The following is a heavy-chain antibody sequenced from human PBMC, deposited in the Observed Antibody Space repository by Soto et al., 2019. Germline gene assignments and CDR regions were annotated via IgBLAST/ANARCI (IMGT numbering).Heavy chain of an antibody. CDR2: VDHIGRP. Sequence: QVQLQESGPGLVKPSETLSLTCSVSGASIGSFYWTWIRQPLGKGLEWIGYVDHIGRPDYNPSFKGRAAISMDTSKNRVFLNVTSVTAADTAVYFCARPPNHGDYAWVDPWGQGTLVTVSS. D-gene: IGHD2-21*01. CDR3: ARPPNHGDYAWVDP. J-gene: IGHJ5*02. CDR1: GASIGSFY. V-gene: IGHV4-59*08.